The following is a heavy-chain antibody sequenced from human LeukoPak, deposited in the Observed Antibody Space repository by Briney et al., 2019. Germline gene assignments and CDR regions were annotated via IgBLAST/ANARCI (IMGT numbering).Heavy chain of an antibody. J-gene: IGHJ4*02. CDR3: AKFRVGAHYFDY. D-gene: IGHD1-26*01. V-gene: IGHV3-23*01. CDR2: ISGSGGST. Sequence: GGSLRLSCAASGFTFSGYAMSWVRQAPGKGLEWVSAISGSGGSTYYADSVKGRFTISRDNSKNTLYLQMNSLRAEDTAVYYCAKFRVGAHYFDYWGQGTLVTVSS. CDR1: GFTFSGYA.